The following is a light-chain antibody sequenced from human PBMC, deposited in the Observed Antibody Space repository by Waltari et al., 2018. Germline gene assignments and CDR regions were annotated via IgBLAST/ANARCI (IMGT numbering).Light chain of an antibody. J-gene: IGLJ2*01. CDR2: EVT. CDR3: SSYRSSNNVV. CDR1: GRDIGTFNY. V-gene: IGLV2-14*03. Sequence: QSALTQPASVSGSPGQSITIPCTGTGRDIGTFNYVSWYQQHPGKAPKLMIYEVTTRPSGVAHRFSGSQSGNTASLTISGLQAEDEAVYYCSSYRSSNNVVFGGGTKVTVL.